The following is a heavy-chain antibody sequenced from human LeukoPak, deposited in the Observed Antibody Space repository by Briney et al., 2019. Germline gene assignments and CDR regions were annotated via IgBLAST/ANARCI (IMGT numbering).Heavy chain of an antibody. Sequence: GGSLRLSCAASGFTFSSYSMNWVRQAPGKGLEWVSSISSSSSYIYYADSVKGRFTISRDNAKNSLYLQMNSLRSEDTAVYYCASRNTYYDFWSGQDTRGYFAYWGQGTLVTVSS. CDR2: ISSSSSYI. CDR3: ASRNTYYDFWSGQDTRGYFAY. V-gene: IGHV3-21*01. D-gene: IGHD3-3*01. CDR1: GFTFSSYS. J-gene: IGHJ4*02.